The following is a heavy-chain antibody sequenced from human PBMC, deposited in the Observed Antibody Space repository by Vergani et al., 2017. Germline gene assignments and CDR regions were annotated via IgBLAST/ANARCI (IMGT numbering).Heavy chain of an antibody. Sequence: QVQLVQSGAEVKKPGSSVKVSCKASGGTFSSYAISGVRQAPGQGLEWMGGTIPIFGTANYAQKFQGRVTITADESTRAAYMELSSLRSEDTAVYYCAGDKRDDFWSGYNYYDYYYMDVWGKGTTVTVSS. CDR1: GGTFSSYA. V-gene: IGHV1-69*01. J-gene: IGHJ6*03. CDR3: AGDKRDDFWSGYNYYDYYYMDV. CDR2: TIPIFGTA. D-gene: IGHD3-3*01.